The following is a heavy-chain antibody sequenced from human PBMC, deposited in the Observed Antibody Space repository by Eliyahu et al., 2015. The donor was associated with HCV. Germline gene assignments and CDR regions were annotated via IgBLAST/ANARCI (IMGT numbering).Heavy chain of an antibody. CDR1: GFXLSXYW. D-gene: IGHD2-21*02. Sequence: DVQLVESGGSLVQPGGSLXLSCVVSGFXLSXYWMTWVRQAPGKGLEWVATIRQDGXDEYYLDSVKGRFTXSRDNAKNSXSLELSSLSVEDTAVYYCVRNSCGGDCALDSWGQGALVTVSS. J-gene: IGHJ4*02. CDR3: VRNSCGGDCALDS. CDR2: IRQDGXDE. V-gene: IGHV3-7*01.